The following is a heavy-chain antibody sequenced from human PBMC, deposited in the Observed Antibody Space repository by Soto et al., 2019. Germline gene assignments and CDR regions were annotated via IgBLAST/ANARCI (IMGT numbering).Heavy chain of an antibody. CDR2: INWNGGST. V-gene: IGHV3-20*01. D-gene: IGHD2-15*01. J-gene: IGHJ3*02. Sequence: EVQLVESGGGVVRPGGSLRLSCAASGFTFDDYGMSWVRQAPGKGLEWVSGINWNGGSTGYADSVKGLFTISRDNAKNSLYLQMNRLRAEDTALYHCARGLGCSGGSCYFLEARRSGPGDIWGQGKMVAVSS. CDR3: ARGLGCSGGSCYFLEARRSGPGDI. CDR1: GFTFDDYG.